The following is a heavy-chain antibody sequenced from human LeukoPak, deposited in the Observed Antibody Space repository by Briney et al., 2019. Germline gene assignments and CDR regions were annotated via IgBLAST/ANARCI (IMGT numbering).Heavy chain of an antibody. CDR1: GFTFSTYW. V-gene: IGHV3-74*01. D-gene: IGHD4-11*01. J-gene: IGHJ3*02. CDR2: IKSDGSYT. Sequence: GGSLRLSCAASGFTFSTYWMHWVRQAPGKGLVWVSLIKSDGSYTSYADSVKGRFTISRDNAKNTLYLQMNSLRVEDTAVYYCARAAYRAAFDIWGRGTMVTVSS. CDR3: ARAAYRAAFDI.